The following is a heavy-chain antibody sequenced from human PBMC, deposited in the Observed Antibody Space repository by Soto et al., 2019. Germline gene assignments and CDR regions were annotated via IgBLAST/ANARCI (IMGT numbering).Heavy chain of an antibody. J-gene: IGHJ4*02. CDR3: TSSNLYY. Sequence: AGSLRLSCAASGFTFNGSVIHWVRQASGKGLEWVGRIRTKPNSYETAYVASVKGRFSISRDDSKNTAYLQMNSLKTGDTAVYYCTSSNLYYWGQGTLVTVSS. CDR2: IRTKPNSYET. CDR1: GFTFNGSV. V-gene: IGHV3-73*01.